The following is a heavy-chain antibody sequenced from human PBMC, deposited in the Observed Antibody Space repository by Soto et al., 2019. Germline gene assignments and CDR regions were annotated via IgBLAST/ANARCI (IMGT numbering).Heavy chain of an antibody. J-gene: IGHJ4*02. CDR3: ARDESAGSSIRY. Sequence: EVQVVESGGGLVKPRGSLRLSCTAPGSPFSSYGMNWVRQAPGKGLEWVASINNGGEYIYYADSVQGRFTISRDNAKNSLYLQMNSLRAEDTAVYFCARDESAGSSIRYWGQGTLVTVSS. CDR2: INNGGEYI. D-gene: IGHD6-13*01. CDR1: GSPFSSYG. V-gene: IGHV3-21*01.